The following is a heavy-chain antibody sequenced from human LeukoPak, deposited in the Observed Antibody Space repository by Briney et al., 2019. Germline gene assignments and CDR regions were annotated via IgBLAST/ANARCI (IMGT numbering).Heavy chain of an antibody. Sequence: GASVKVSCKASGYTFTNYDISWVRQAPGQRLEWMGWINPYDGNTNCAQNLQGRVTMTTDTSTSTAYMELRSLRSDDTAVYYCARGGGGWYFDLWGRGTLVAVSS. CDR1: GYTFTNYD. CDR3: ARGGGGWYFDL. D-gene: IGHD3-16*01. J-gene: IGHJ2*01. CDR2: INPYDGNT. V-gene: IGHV1-18*01.